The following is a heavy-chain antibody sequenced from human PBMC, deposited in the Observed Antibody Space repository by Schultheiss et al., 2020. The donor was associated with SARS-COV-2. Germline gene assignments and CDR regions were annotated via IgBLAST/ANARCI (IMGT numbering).Heavy chain of an antibody. J-gene: IGHJ4*02. V-gene: IGHV4-34*01. D-gene: IGHD2-8*01. Sequence: SETLSLTCAVYGGSFSGYYWSWIRQPPGKGLEWIGEINHSGSTNYNPSLKSRVTISVDTSKNQFSLKLSSVTAADTAVYYCARDGGTNGVRYWGQGTLVTVS. CDR2: INHSGST. CDR3: ARDGGTNGVRY. CDR1: GGSFSGYY.